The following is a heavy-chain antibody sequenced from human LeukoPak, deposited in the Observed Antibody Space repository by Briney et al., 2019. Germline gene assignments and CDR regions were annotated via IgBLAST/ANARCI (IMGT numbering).Heavy chain of an antibody. Sequence: GGSLRLSCAASGFTVSSNYMSWVRQAPGKGLEWVSAISGSGGSTYYADSVKGRFTISRDNSKNTLYLQMNSLRAEDTAVYYCAKALGKYSSSFAPDYWGQGTLVTVSS. D-gene: IGHD6-6*01. CDR3: AKALGKYSSSFAPDY. V-gene: IGHV3-23*01. J-gene: IGHJ4*02. CDR1: GFTVSSNY. CDR2: ISGSGGST.